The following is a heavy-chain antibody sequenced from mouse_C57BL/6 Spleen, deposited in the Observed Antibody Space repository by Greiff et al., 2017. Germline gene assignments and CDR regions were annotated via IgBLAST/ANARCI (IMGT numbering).Heavy chain of an antibody. J-gene: IGHJ3*01. CDR1: GYTFTDYE. D-gene: IGHD2-4*01. CDR2: IDPETGGT. CDR3: TRAGYDYDGFAY. V-gene: IGHV1-15*01. Sequence: VKLQQSGAELVRPGASVTLSCKASGYTFTDYEMHWVKQTPVHGLEWIGAIDPETGGTAYNQKFKGKAILTADKSSSTAYMELRSLTSEDSAVYCCTRAGYDYDGFAYWGQGTLVTVSA.